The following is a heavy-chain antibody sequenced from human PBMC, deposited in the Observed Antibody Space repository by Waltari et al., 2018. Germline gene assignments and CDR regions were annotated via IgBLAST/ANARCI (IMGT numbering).Heavy chain of an antibody. J-gene: IGHJ4*02. Sequence: QVQLQESGPGLVKPSQTLSLTCTVSGGSISSGGYYWSGLHQPPGKGLEWIGYIDYSGSTYYNPSLKSRVTISVDTSKNQFSLKLSSVTAADTAVYYCARDKLGTLGYWGQGTLVTVSS. CDR3: ARDKLGTLGY. D-gene: IGHD1-7*01. CDR1: GGSISSGGYY. CDR2: IDYSGST. V-gene: IGHV4-31*03.